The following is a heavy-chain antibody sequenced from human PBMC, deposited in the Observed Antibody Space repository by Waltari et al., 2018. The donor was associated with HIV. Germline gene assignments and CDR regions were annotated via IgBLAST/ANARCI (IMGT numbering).Heavy chain of an antibody. J-gene: IGHJ4*02. CDR3: ANTRVGDFDY. Sequence: QVLLVQSGAEVKRPGASVMISCEASGYPFTSYYMNWVRQVPGLGLEWMGVINPNSGTSTYAQKFRGRVTMTMDLSTRTYYLELSNLKSDDTAVYFGANTRVGDFDYWGQGTQVTVS. D-gene: IGHD1-26*01. CDR2: INPNSGTS. CDR1: GYPFTSYY. V-gene: IGHV1-46*03.